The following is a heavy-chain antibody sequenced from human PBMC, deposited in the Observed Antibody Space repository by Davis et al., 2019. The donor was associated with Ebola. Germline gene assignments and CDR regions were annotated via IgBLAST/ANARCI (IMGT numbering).Heavy chain of an antibody. D-gene: IGHD3-3*01. CDR1: GGSFGSYY. Sequence: SETLSLTCAVYGGSFGSYYWSWIRQAPGKGLGWIGEINRSGTTNNNPSLKSRVSMTVDTSKNQLSLKLSHVTAADTAVYYCARSLLRFLEGPDTWGQGSLVTVSS. CDR3: ARSLLRFLEGPDT. V-gene: IGHV4-34*01. CDR2: INRSGTT. J-gene: IGHJ5*02.